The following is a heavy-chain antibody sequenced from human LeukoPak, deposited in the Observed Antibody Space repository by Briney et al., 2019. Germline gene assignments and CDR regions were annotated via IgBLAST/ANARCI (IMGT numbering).Heavy chain of an antibody. Sequence: SETLSLTCTVSGGSISSSSYSWGWIRQPPGKGLEWIGSIYYSGTTYYNPSLKSRVTISVDTSKIQFSLKLSSVAATDTAVYFCARLRFDFWSGYTHPYFDYWAREPWSPSPQ. CDR1: GGSISSSSYS. CDR2: IYYSGTT. V-gene: IGHV4-39*01. CDR3: ARLRFDFWSGYTHPYFDY. D-gene: IGHD3-3*01. J-gene: IGHJ4*02.